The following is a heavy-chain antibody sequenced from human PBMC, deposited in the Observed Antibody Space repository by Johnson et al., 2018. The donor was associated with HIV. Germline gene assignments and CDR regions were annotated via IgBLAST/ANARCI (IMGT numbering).Heavy chain of an antibody. V-gene: IGHV3-13*01. CDR3: AKDNGPGYPHFDAFDI. CDR2: IGTAGDT. D-gene: IGHD2-8*01. CDR1: GFTFSSYD. Sequence: VQLVESGGGLVQPGGSLRLSCAASGFTFSSYDMHWVRQATGKGLEWVSAIGTAGDTYYPGSVKGRFTISRENAKNSLYLQMNSLRAEDTALYYCAKDNGPGYPHFDAFDIWGQGTMVTVSS. J-gene: IGHJ3*02.